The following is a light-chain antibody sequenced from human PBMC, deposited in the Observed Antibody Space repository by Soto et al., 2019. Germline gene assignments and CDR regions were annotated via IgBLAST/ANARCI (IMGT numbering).Light chain of an antibody. Sequence: SYELTQAPSVSVAPGQRARITCAGNKLADKSVHWYQQKPRQAPGLVVYDDRDRPSGVPERFSGTNSDNVAALTIFRVEAGDEADYFCQVWDSDSDHWVFRGGTKLTVL. CDR3: QVWDSDSDHWV. CDR1: KLADKS. CDR2: DDR. J-gene: IGLJ3*02. V-gene: IGLV3-21*02.